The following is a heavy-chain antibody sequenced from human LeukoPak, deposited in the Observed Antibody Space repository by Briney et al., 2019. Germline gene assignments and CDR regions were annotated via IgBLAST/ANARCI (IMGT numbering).Heavy chain of an antibody. CDR2: IRYDGSNK. CDR3: AKAGATMVRGPPQKNNWFDP. J-gene: IGHJ5*02. Sequence: PGGSLRLSCAASGFTLSSYGMHWVRQAPGKGLERVAVIRYDGSNKYYADSVKGRFTISRDNSKNTLYLQMNSLRAEDTAVYYCAKAGATMVRGPPQKNNWFDPWGQGTLVTVSS. D-gene: IGHD3-10*01. V-gene: IGHV3-33*06. CDR1: GFTLSSYG.